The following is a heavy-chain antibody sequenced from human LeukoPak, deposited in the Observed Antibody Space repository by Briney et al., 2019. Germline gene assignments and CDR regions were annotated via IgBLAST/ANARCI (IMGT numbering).Heavy chain of an antibody. J-gene: IGHJ4*02. Sequence: GASVTVSCKAPGGTFTDYSISWVRQAPGQGLEWMGTILPIFNSTNYAQKFQDRVTVTADESTGTVYMEVNSLRSDDTAVYYCARVKGASDNYGDDYWGQGTLVTVSS. CDR1: GGTFTDYS. CDR2: ILPIFNST. V-gene: IGHV1-69*15. D-gene: IGHD4-17*01. CDR3: ARVKGASDNYGDDY.